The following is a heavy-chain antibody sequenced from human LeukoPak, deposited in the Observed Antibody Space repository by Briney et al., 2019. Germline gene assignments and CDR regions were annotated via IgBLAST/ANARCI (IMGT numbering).Heavy chain of an antibody. CDR3: ARGDDSSSWIPYYYYMDV. Sequence: PGGSLRLSCAASGFTFSDTWMHWVRQAPGEGLVWVSRIRSDGSDTRYADSVKGRFTISRDNTQNTLYMQMNSLRAEDTAVYYCARGDDSSSWIPYYYYMDVWGKGTTVTISS. CDR1: GFTFSDTW. V-gene: IGHV3-74*01. J-gene: IGHJ6*03. D-gene: IGHD6-13*01. CDR2: IRSDGSDT.